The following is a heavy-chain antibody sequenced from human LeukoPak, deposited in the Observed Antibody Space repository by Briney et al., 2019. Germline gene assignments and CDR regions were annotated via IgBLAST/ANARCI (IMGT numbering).Heavy chain of an antibody. CDR2: IYYSGST. CDR1: GGSICSSSYY. D-gene: IGHD2-15*01. Sequence: PSETLSLTCTVSGGSICSSSYYWGWIRQPPGKGLEWIGSIYYSGSTYYNPSLKSRVTISVDTSKNQFSLKLSSVTASDTAVYYCARQPSHCSGGSCYLSSWFDPWGQGTLVSVSS. V-gene: IGHV4-39*01. CDR3: ARQPSHCSGGSCYLSSWFDP. J-gene: IGHJ5*02.